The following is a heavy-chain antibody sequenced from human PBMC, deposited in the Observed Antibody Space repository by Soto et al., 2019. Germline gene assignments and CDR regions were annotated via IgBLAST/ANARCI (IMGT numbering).Heavy chain of an antibody. V-gene: IGHV1-69*04. CDR3: ARDRGFFGVVIMAVWFDP. Sequence: SVKVSCKASGGTFSSYTISWVRQAPGQGLEWMGRIIPILGIANYAQKFQGRVTITADKSTSTAYMELSSLRSEDTAAYYCARDRGFFGVVIMAVWFDPWGQGTLVTVSS. CDR1: GGTFSSYT. D-gene: IGHD3-3*01. CDR2: IIPILGIA. J-gene: IGHJ5*02.